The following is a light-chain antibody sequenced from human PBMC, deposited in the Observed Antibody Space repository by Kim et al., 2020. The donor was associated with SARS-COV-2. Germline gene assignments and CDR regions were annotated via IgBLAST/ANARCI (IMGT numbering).Light chain of an antibody. Sequence: SSELTQDPAVSVALGQTVRITCQGDSLRSHYASWYQQKSGQAPTLVVFAKTQRPSGIPARFVGSSSGDTASLTITGAQADDEADYYCSSRDSSGKLLLFG. CDR2: AKT. J-gene: IGLJ1*01. CDR1: SLRSHY. V-gene: IGLV3-19*01. CDR3: SSRDSSGKLLL.